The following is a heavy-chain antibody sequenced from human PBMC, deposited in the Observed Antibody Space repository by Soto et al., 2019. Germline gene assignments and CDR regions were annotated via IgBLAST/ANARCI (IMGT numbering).Heavy chain of an antibody. CDR1: GFTVSSNY. Sequence: EVQLMESGGGLVQPGGSLRLSCAASGFTVSSNYMSWVRQAPGKGLEWVSVIYSGGSTYYADSVKGRFTISRHNSKNTLYLQMNSLRAEDTAVYYCARDGIVGANYAFDIWGQGTMVTVSS. V-gene: IGHV3-53*04. CDR3: ARDGIVGANYAFDI. D-gene: IGHD1-26*01. J-gene: IGHJ3*02. CDR2: IYSGGST.